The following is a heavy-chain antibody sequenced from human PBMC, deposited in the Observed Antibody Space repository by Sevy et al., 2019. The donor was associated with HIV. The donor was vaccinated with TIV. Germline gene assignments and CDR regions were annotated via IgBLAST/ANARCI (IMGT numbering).Heavy chain of an antibody. CDR3: ARGAPYYYYGMDV. CDR2: IYYSGRT. CDR1: GDSISGYY. Sequence: SETLSLTCTVSGDSISGYYWSWIRQPPGKGLERIGYIYYSGRTNYNPSLKSRVTISEDTSKNQLSLKLSSVTAADTAVYYCARGAPYYYYGMDVWCQGTTVTVSS. J-gene: IGHJ6*02. V-gene: IGHV4-59*01.